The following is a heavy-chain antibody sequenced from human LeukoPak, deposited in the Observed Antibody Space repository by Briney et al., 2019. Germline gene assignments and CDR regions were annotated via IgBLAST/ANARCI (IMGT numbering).Heavy chain of an antibody. D-gene: IGHD6-13*01. CDR2: TILIFGTA. J-gene: IGHJ6*03. V-gene: IGHV1-69*15. CDR3: ARDRHIAAAVYYYYMDV. CDR1: GGTFSSYA. Sequence: ASVKVSCRASGGTFSSYAIYWVRQAPGQGLEWMGRTILIFGTATYAQTFHGSGAITPDESTSTAYMVLRSLRSEDTAVYYCARDRHIAAAVYYYYMDVWGKGTPVTVSS.